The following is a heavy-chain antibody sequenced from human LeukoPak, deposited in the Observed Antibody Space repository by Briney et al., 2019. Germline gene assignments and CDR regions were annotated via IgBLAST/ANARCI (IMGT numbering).Heavy chain of an antibody. CDR1: GDSVSIYY. CDR3: ARAGNNWSFDY. V-gene: IGHV4-59*02. D-gene: IGHD1-1*01. J-gene: IGHJ4*02. Sequence: SETLSLTCTVSGDSVSIYYWSWIRQPPGKGLEWIGYIYYRGNTNYNPSLKTRVTMAVDTYKNQFSLKVSSVTAADTPVYYCARAGNNWSFDYWGQGTLVTVSS. CDR2: IYYRGNT.